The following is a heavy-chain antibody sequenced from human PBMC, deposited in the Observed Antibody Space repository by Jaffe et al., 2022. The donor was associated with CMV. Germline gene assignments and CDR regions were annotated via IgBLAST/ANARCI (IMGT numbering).Heavy chain of an antibody. J-gene: IGHJ5*02. CDR3: ARQSAIFGEWWFDP. Sequence: QVQLQESGPGLVKPSETLSLTCTVSGGSITSATEYWGWIRQPPGKGLEWIASDRYNAVTYYNPSLKSRATISVDTSKSQFSLRLNAVTAADTAVYYCARQSAIFGEWWFDPWGQGTLVTVSS. V-gene: IGHV4-39*01. CDR2: DRYNAVT. D-gene: IGHD3-3*01. CDR1: GGSITSATEY.